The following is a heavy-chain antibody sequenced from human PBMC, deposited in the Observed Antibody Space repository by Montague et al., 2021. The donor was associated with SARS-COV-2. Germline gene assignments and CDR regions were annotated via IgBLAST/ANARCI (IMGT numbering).Heavy chain of an antibody. CDR3: AKASHNYETRGLRTGGFDP. D-gene: IGHD7-27*01. CDR2: VLHSGKP. CDR1: GASFSGYH. J-gene: IGHJ5*02. V-gene: IGHV4-34*12. Sequence: SETLSLTCAVSGASFSGYHWTWIRQSPGWVLQRTGEVLHSGKPSYTPSLQSCLPFSVDPYKKQFSLRLSSVTAADTAVYFCAKASHNYETRGLRTGGFDPWGQGALVTVSS.